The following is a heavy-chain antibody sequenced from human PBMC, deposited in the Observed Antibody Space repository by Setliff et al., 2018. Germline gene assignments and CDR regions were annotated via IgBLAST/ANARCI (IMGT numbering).Heavy chain of an antibody. CDR3: ARTGYRLAHWFDP. D-gene: IGHD6-13*01. CDR2: ISHSGGST. J-gene: IGHJ5*02. V-gene: IGHV1-46*01. Sequence: ASVKVSCKASGYTFTTYYFHWVRQAPGQGLEWMGIISHSGGSTSYAQKFQDRVAMTRETSTSTVYMELSSLRSEDTAVYYCARTGYRLAHWFDPWGQGTLVTVSS. CDR1: GYTFTTYY.